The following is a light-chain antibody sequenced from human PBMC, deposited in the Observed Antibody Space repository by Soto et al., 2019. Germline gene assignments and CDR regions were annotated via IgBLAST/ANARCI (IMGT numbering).Light chain of an antibody. CDR3: LLYYGGAWV. CDR2: STG. CDR1: TGAVTSAYY. V-gene: IGLV7-43*01. Sequence: TVVTQEPSLTVSPGGTVTLTCASSTGAVTSAYYPNWFQQKPGEAPTTLIYSTGNKHTWTPARFSGSLLGGKAALTLSGVQPEDEAEYYCLLYYGGAWVFGGGTKLTVL. J-gene: IGLJ3*02.